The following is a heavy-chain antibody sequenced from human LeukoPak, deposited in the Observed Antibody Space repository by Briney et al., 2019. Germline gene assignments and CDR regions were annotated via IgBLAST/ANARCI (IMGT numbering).Heavy chain of an antibody. V-gene: IGHV3-30-3*01. CDR3: AREELLWFGELPYYFDY. Sequence: PGRSLRLSCAASGFTFSSYAMPWVRQAPGKGLEWVAVISYDGSNKYYADSVKGRFTISRDNSKNTLYLQMNSLRAEDTAVYYCAREELLWFGELPYYFDYWGQGTLVTVSS. J-gene: IGHJ4*02. D-gene: IGHD3-10*01. CDR1: GFTFSSYA. CDR2: ISYDGSNK.